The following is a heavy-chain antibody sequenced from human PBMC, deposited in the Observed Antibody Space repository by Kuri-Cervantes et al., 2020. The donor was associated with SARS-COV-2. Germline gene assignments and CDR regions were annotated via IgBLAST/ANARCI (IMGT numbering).Heavy chain of an antibody. J-gene: IGHJ4*02. CDR3: AKTGGYCSSTSCSQYGIPDY. D-gene: IGHD2-2*01. CDR2: ISGSGGST. Sequence: LSLTCAASGFTFSSYAMSWVRQAPGKGLEWVSAISGSGGSTYYADSVKGRFTISRDNSKNTLYLQMNSLRAEDTAVYYCAKTGGYCSSTSCSQYGIPDYWGQGTLVTVSS. V-gene: IGHV3-23*01. CDR1: GFTFSSYA.